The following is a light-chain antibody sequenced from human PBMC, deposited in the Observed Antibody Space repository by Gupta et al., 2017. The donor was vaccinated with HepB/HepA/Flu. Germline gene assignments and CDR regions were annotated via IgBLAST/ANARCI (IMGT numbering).Light chain of an antibody. V-gene: IGLV1-47*01. J-gene: IGLJ1*01. CDR2: RNT. CDR1: RSNIGSKF. Sequence: QFVLTQPPSASGTPGQRVTISCSGSRSNIGSKFVYWYQHVAGTSPKLLIYRNTERPSGVPDRFSGSKSGTSASLAISGLRSEYEAEYFCAAWDDGLNTYVFGTGTEVTVL. CDR3: AAWDDGLNTYV.